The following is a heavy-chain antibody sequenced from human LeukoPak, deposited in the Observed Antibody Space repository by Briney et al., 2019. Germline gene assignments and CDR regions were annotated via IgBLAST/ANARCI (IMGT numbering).Heavy chain of an antibody. V-gene: IGHV1-69*05. CDR2: IIPIFGTA. CDR3: ARDLTDRDGYNSNWFDP. Sequence: SVQVSCKASGGTFSSYAISWVRQAPGQGLEWMGRIIPIFGTANYAHKFQGRVTITTDESTSTAYMELSSLRSEDTAVYYCARDLTDRDGYNSNWFDPWGQGTLVTVSS. J-gene: IGHJ5*02. D-gene: IGHD5-24*01. CDR1: GGTFSSYA.